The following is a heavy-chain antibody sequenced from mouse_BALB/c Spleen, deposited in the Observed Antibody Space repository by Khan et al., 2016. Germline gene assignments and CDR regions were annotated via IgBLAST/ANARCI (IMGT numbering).Heavy chain of an antibody. CDR1: GYSITSGYG. CDR2: ISYSGST. Sequence: VQLQQSGPGLVKPSQSLSLTCTVTGYSITSGYGWYWIRQFPGNKLEWVGYISYSGSTNYNPSLKSRIPITRDTSKNQFFLQLHSVTTEDTATYCCARTARTKCCGQCTTLTVSS. D-gene: IGHD1-2*01. CDR3: ARTARTKC. V-gene: IGHV3-1*02. J-gene: IGHJ2*01.